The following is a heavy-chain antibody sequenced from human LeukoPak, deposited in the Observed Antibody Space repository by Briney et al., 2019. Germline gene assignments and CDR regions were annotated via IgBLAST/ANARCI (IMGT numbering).Heavy chain of an antibody. CDR2: INTNSGGT. D-gene: IGHD1-26*01. CDR3: ATILSGSSLAYLDC. CDR1: GYTFTGYY. Sequence: VTSVTVSCEASGYTFTGYYIHWVRQAPGQGLEWMGWINTNSGGTNYAQKFQGRVTMTIDTSISSAYMEVNSLRSDDTAVYYCATILSGSSLAYLDCWGQGTLVTVSS. V-gene: IGHV1-2*02. J-gene: IGHJ4*02.